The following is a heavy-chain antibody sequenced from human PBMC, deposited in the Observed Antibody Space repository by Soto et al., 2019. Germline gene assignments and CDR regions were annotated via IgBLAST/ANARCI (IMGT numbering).Heavy chain of an antibody. Sequence: SENLSHTCTVSSGSIRNGSYYWIWIRQHPGKGLEWIGWIYYSGNTYYNPSLESRVTMSVDTSNNQFSLKLTSMTAADTAVYYCARLCRDVCSSPYFDYWGQGTPVTVS. CDR2: IYYSGNT. V-gene: IGHV4-31*03. D-gene: IGHD2-21*02. CDR3: ARLCRDVCSSPYFDY. CDR1: SGSIRNGSYY. J-gene: IGHJ4*02.